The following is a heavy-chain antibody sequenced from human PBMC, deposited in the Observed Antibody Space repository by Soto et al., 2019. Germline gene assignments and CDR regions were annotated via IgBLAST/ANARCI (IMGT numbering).Heavy chain of an antibody. D-gene: IGHD6-19*01. CDR2: TYYRSNWYT. CDR3: ARGSYYSGWV. Sequence: SPTLSLPCAISGDSVSSTSTAWSWIRQSPSRGLEWLGRTYYRSNWYTDYAVSVKSRITISPDTSKNQFSLQLNSVTPEDTAVYYCARGSYYSGWVWGQGTRVPSPQ. J-gene: IGHJ4*02. CDR1: GDSVSSTSTA. V-gene: IGHV6-1*01.